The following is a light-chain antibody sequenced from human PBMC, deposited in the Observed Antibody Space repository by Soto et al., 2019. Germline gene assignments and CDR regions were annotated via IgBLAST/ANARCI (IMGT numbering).Light chain of an antibody. V-gene: IGKV3-15*01. CDR2: GAS. J-gene: IGKJ1*01. CDR3: QQYQNWLWT. CDR1: LSIDTN. Sequence: IVMTQSPATVSVSPGERATLSCRASLSIDTNLAWYQQKPGQSPRLLIYGASTRATGIPARFSGSGSGTEFTLTISSLQSEDSVVYCCQQYQNWLWTFGQGTKVEIK.